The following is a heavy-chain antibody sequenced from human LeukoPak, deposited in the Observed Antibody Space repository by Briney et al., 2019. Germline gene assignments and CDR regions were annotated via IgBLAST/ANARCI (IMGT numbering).Heavy chain of an antibody. J-gene: IGHJ4*02. CDR2: IYYSGST. Sequence: SETLPLTCPVSRGSISSYYWSWIRQPPRKGLEWIGYIYYSGSTNYNHSLKSRVTISVDTSKNQFSLKLSSVTAADTAVYYCARNLIASSGYVFDYWGQGTLVTVSS. CDR3: ARNLIASSGYVFDY. CDR1: RGSISSYY. V-gene: IGHV4-59*08. D-gene: IGHD5-12*01.